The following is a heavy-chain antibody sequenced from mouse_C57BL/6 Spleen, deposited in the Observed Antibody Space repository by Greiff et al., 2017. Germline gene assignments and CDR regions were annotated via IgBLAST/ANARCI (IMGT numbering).Heavy chain of an antibody. CDR2: IDPSDSYT. J-gene: IGHJ2*01. V-gene: IGHV1-69*01. Sequence: VQLQQPGAELVMPGASVKLSCKASGYTFTSYWMHWVKQRPGQGLEWIGEIDPSDSYTNYNQKFKGKSTLTVDKSSSTAYMQLSSLTSEDSAVYYCARRRGFDYWGQGTTLTVSS. CDR1: GYTFTSYW. CDR3: ARRRGFDY.